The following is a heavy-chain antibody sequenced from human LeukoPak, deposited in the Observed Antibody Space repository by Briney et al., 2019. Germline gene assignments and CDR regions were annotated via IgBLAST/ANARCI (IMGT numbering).Heavy chain of an antibody. J-gene: IGHJ4*02. CDR2: IIPFFGSA. CDR1: GGTSSRYA. Sequence: SVKVSCKASGGTSSRYAMNWVRQAPGQGLEWMGGIIPFFGSANYAQKFRGRLTITTDESTFTSYMELSSLRYEDTAVYYCARARPIAAAGTAPFDYWGQGTLVTVSS. V-gene: IGHV1-69*05. D-gene: IGHD6-13*01. CDR3: ARARPIAAAGTAPFDY.